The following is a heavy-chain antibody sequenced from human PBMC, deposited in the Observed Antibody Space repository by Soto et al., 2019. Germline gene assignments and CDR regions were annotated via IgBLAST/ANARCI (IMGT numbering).Heavy chain of an antibody. CDR1: GGSFSGYY. J-gene: IGHJ4*02. V-gene: IGHV4-34*01. CDR2: INHSGST. D-gene: IGHD3-22*01. Sequence: LSLTCAVYGGSFSGYYWSWIRQPPEKGLEWIGEINHSGSTNYNPSLKSRVTISVDTSKNQFSLKLSSVTAADTAVYYCARGGFFHDSSGYLPFDYWGQGTLVTVSS. CDR3: ARGGFFHDSSGYLPFDY.